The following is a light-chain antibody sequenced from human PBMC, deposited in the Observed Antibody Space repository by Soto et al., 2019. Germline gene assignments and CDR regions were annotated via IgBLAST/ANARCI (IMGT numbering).Light chain of an antibody. CDR3: QQRGKWPLT. CDR1: QNVNNF. J-gene: IGKJ4*01. Sequence: EIVLTQSPATLSLSPGDRATLTCRARQNVNNFLVWYQQKPGQAPRLLIYDASNRATGIPARFSGSGSGTDFPLTISSLEPEDFAAYYCQQRGKWPLTFGGGTRVEIK. V-gene: IGKV3-11*01. CDR2: DAS.